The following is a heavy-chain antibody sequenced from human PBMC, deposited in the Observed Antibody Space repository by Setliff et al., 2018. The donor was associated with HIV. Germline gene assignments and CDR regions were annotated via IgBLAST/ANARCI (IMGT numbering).Heavy chain of an antibody. CDR2: IKQDGSEK. Sequence: GGSLRLSCAASGLTFSNYWMSWVRQAPGKGLEWVANIKQDGSEKYYVDSVKGRFTISRDNAKNSLYLQINSLRVEDTALYYCARARGSVGYYGSGSYSYWGQGTLVTVSS. CDR1: GLTFSNYW. V-gene: IGHV3-7*03. J-gene: IGHJ4*02. CDR3: ARARGSVGYYGSGSYSY. D-gene: IGHD3-10*01.